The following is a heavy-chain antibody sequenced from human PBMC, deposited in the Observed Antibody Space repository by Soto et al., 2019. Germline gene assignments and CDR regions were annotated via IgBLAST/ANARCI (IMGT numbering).Heavy chain of an antibody. J-gene: IGHJ4*02. D-gene: IGHD2-15*01. CDR2: VFHSGST. Sequence: SETLSLTCSVSGGSVSSGTYYWSWIRQPPGKGLEWIGYVFHSGSTIYNPSLKSRVTISVDTSKNQFSLKLSSVTVADTAVYYCARRYGGTFDYWGQGTLVTVSS. V-gene: IGHV4-61*01. CDR3: ARRYGGTFDY. CDR1: GGSVSSGTYY.